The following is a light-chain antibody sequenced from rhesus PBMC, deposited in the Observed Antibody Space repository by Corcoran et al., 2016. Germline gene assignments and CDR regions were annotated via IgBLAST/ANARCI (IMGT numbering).Light chain of an antibody. CDR3: LHYYSSPYS. J-gene: IGKJ2*01. Sequence: DIQMTQSPSSLSASVGDRVTITCRASQGITNDLAWYQQKPGESPNLLIYEASSLQSGTPSRFSGSGSETDFTLTISTLQSEDCATYYCLHYYSSPYSFGQGTKVEIK. CDR2: EAS. V-gene: IGKV1S17*01. CDR1: QGITND.